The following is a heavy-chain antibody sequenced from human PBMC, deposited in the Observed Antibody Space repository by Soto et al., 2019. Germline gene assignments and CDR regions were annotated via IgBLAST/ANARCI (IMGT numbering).Heavy chain of an antibody. CDR2: IIPIFGTA. V-gene: IGHV1-69*13. Sequence: ASVNVSCKASGGTFSSYAISWVRQAPGQGLEWMGGIIPIFGTANYAQKFQGRVTITADESTSTAYMELSSLRSEDTAVYYCASRNIAAAGYAEYFQHWGQGTLVTVSS. J-gene: IGHJ1*01. CDR1: GGTFSSYA. CDR3: ASRNIAAAGYAEYFQH. D-gene: IGHD6-13*01.